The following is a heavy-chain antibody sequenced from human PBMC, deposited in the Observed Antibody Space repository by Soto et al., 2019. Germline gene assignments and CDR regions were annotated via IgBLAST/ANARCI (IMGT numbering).Heavy chain of an antibody. D-gene: IGHD6-19*01. V-gene: IGHV4-59*08. Sequence: PSETLSLTCTVSGGSISSYYGGWFRQPPGKGLEWIGYIYYSGSTTYHPSLKSRVTISVDTSKNQFSLNLTPVTAADTAVYFCVSHRNYIVVSGSFFDYWSQGTLVT. CDR3: VSHRNYIVVSGSFFDY. CDR1: GGSISSYY. CDR2: IYYSGST. J-gene: IGHJ4*02.